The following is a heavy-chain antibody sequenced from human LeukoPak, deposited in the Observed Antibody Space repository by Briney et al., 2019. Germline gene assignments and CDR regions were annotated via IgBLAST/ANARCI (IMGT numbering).Heavy chain of an antibody. V-gene: IGHV3-23*01. CDR2: IRGNGGGT. CDR1: GFTFSSYA. J-gene: IGHJ4*02. D-gene: IGHD2-15*01. CDR3: AKGLFYFDY. Sequence: PGGSLRLSCAASGFTFSSYAMSWVRQAPGKGLEWVSGIRGNGGGTYYADSVKGRFTISRDNSKNTLYLQMNSLRDEDTAVYYCAKGLFYFDYWGQGTLVTVSS.